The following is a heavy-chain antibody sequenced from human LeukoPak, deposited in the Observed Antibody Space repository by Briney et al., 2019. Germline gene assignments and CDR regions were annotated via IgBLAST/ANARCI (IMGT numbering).Heavy chain of an antibody. Sequence: GGSLRLSCAASGFTFSTYWMSRVRQAPGKGLEWVANIKQDGSEKYYVDSVKGRFTISRDNAKNSLYLQMNSLRAEDTAVYYCARDVPGYRNWFDPWGQGTLVTVSS. CDR2: IKQDGSEK. D-gene: IGHD5-12*01. CDR1: GFTFSTYW. J-gene: IGHJ5*02. CDR3: ARDVPGYRNWFDP. V-gene: IGHV3-7*01.